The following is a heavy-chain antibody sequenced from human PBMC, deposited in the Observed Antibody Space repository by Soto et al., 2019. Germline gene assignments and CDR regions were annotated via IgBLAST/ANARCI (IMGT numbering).Heavy chain of an antibody. Sequence: PSETLSLTCTVSGGSISSYYWSWIRQPPGKGLEWIGYIYYSGSTNYNPSLKSRVTISVDTSKNQFSLKLSSVTAADTAVYYCASWDYYDSSGYPTFDYWGQGTLVTVSS. D-gene: IGHD3-22*01. J-gene: IGHJ4*02. V-gene: IGHV4-59*01. CDR1: GGSISSYY. CDR2: IYYSGST. CDR3: ASWDYYDSSGYPTFDY.